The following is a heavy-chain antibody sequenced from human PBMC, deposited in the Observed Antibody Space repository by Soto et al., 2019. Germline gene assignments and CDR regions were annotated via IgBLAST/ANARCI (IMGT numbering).Heavy chain of an antibody. Sequence: GGSLRLSCAASGFTFSSYGMHWVRQAPGKGLEWVAVISYDGSNKYYADSVKGRFTISRDNSKNTLYLQMNSLRAEDTAVYYCAKDLRYNWNYLYYYYGMDVWGQGTTVTVSS. CDR2: ISYDGSNK. J-gene: IGHJ6*02. V-gene: IGHV3-30*18. CDR3: AKDLRYNWNYLYYYYGMDV. CDR1: GFTFSSYG. D-gene: IGHD1-7*01.